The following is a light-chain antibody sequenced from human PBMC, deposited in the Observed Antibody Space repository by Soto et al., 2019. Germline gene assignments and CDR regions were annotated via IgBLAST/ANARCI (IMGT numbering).Light chain of an antibody. CDR2: GAS. CDR1: QSVSSNF. J-gene: IGKJ1*01. V-gene: IGKV3-20*01. CDR3: QQYGRSPLT. Sequence: EIVLTQSPGTLSLSPGERATLSCRASQSVSSNFLAWYQQKPGQAPRLLIYGASSRATGIPDRFSGSGSGTDFTLTINSLEPEDFAVYYCQQYGRSPLTFGQGSRVEIK.